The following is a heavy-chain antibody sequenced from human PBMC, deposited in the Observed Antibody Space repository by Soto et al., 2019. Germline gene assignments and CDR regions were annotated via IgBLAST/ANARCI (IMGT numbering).Heavy chain of an antibody. J-gene: IGHJ6*02. Sequence: ASVKVSCKAAGYTFSTYRIHWVRQAAGQGLEWMGWINTGNGDTRYSQKFQDRVTVTSDTSTLTAFMELGSLTFEDTGVYYCARDEDIWG. V-gene: IGHV1-3*04. CDR2: INTGNGDT. CDR3: ARDEDI. CDR1: GYTFSTYR.